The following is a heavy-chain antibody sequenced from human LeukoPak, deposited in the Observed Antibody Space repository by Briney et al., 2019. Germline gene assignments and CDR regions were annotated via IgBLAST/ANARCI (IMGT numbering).Heavy chain of an antibody. CDR3: ATWVVAVAGYFDY. V-gene: IGHV1-24*01. J-gene: IGHJ4*02. CDR2: FEPEDGET. D-gene: IGHD6-19*01. Sequence: GASVKVSCKVSGYTLTELSMHWVRQAPGKGLEWMGGFEPEDGETIYAQKFQGRVTMSEDTSTDTAYMELRSLRSEDTAVYYCATWVVAVAGYFDYWGQGTLVTVSS. CDR1: GYTLTELS.